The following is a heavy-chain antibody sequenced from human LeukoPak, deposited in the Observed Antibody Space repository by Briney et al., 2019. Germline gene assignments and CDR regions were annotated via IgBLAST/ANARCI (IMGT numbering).Heavy chain of an antibody. CDR2: INHSGST. D-gene: IGHD3-10*01. V-gene: IGHV4-34*01. J-gene: IGHJ4*02. CDR1: GGSFSGYY. Sequence: SETLSLTCAVYGGSFSGYYWSWIRQPPGKGLEWIGEINHSGSTNYNPSLKSRVTILVDTSKNQFSLKLSSVTAADTAVYYCARAPHGSGNYYFGDWGQGTLVTVSS. CDR3: ARAPHGSGNYYFGD.